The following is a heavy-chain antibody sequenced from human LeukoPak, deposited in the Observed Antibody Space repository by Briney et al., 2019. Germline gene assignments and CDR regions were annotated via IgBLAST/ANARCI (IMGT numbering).Heavy chain of an antibody. V-gene: IGHV1-58*01. Sequence: SVKVSCKASGFTFTSSAVQWVRQARGQRLEWIGWIVVGSGNTNYAQKFQERVTITRDMSTSTAYMELSSLRSEDTAVYYCAAAPPYDFWGGYPGPFDYWGQGTLVTVSS. CDR2: IVVGSGNT. D-gene: IGHD3-3*01. J-gene: IGHJ4*02. CDR1: GFTFTSSA. CDR3: AAAPPYDFWGGYPGPFDY.